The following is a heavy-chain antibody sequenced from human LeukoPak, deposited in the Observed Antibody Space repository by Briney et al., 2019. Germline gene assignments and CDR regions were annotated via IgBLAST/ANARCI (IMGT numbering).Heavy chain of an antibody. J-gene: IGHJ4*02. Sequence: GGSLRLSXAASGFTFSSYATGWVRQAPGKGLEWVAATSGSGVSTYYADSVKGRFTTSRDTSKNTLYLQMNSLRAENTAVYYCAKDGEVRDYYDSSGYPYYFDYWGQGTLVTVSS. CDR2: TSGSGVST. V-gene: IGHV3-23*01. D-gene: IGHD3-22*01. CDR3: AKDGEVRDYYDSSGYPYYFDY. CDR1: GFTFSSYA.